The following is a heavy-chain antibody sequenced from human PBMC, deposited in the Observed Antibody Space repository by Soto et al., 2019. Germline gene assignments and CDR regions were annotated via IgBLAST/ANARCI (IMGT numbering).Heavy chain of an antibody. CDR2: ISYDGSNK. V-gene: IGHV3-30-3*01. D-gene: IGHD3-10*01. CDR1: GFTFSSYA. Sequence: GGSLRFSCAASGFTFSSYARHWVRQAPGKGLEWVAVISYDGSNKYYADSVKGRFTISRDNSKNTLYLQMNSLRAEDTAVYYCARGWFGEYDYYYGMDVWGQGTTVTVSS. CDR3: ARGWFGEYDYYYGMDV. J-gene: IGHJ6*02.